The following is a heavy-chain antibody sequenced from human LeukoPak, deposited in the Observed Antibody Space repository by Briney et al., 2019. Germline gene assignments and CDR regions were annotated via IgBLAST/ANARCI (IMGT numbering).Heavy chain of an antibody. Sequence: GGSLRLSCAASGFTFSSYAMHWVRQAPGKGLEWVAVISYDGSNKYYADSVKGRFTISRGNSKNTLYLQMNSLRAEDTAVYYCARPLQRYYYYGMDVWGQGTTVTVSS. CDR3: ARPLQRYYYYGMDV. J-gene: IGHJ6*02. V-gene: IGHV3-30-3*01. D-gene: IGHD4-11*01. CDR1: GFTFSSYA. CDR2: ISYDGSNK.